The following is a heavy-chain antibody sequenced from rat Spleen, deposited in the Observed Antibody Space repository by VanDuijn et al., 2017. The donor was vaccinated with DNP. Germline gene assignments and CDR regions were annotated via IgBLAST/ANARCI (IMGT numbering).Heavy chain of an antibody. D-gene: IGHD1-2*01. V-gene: IGHV5-19*01. CDR1: GITFSNSG. J-gene: IGHJ4*01. CDR3: TRDNYSSYMPYYYAMDA. Sequence: EVQLVESGGGLVQPGRSLKLSCAASGITFSNSGMHWIRQAPTKGLEWVTSISPSGGGTYYRDSVRGRFTISRDNTQNSLQLQMHSLRSEDTATYYCTRDNYSSYMPYYYAMDAWGQGTSVTVSS. CDR2: ISPSGGGT.